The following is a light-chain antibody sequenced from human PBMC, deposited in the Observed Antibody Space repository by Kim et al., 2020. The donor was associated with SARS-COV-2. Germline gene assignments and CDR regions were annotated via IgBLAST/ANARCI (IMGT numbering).Light chain of an antibody. J-gene: IGKJ4*01. V-gene: IGKV3-11*01. CDR3: QQRLSWPLT. Sequence: EVVLTQSPVTLSLSPGERATLSCRASQSVGSYLGWYQQKPGQAPRLLISDASNRATGIPARFSGSGSGTDFTLTISSLEPEDSAVYYCQQRLSWPLTFGGGTKLEIK. CDR1: QSVGSY. CDR2: DAS.